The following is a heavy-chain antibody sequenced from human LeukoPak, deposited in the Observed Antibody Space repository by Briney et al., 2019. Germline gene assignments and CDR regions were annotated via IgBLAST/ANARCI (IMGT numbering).Heavy chain of an antibody. V-gene: IGHV3-7*01. CDR2: IKQDGSEK. CDR3: ASIKDTGTYYFGY. J-gene: IGHJ4*02. Sequence: GGSLRLSCAASGFTFSRYWMSWVRQAPGKGLEWVANIKQDGSEKFYVESVKGRFTVSRDNAKNSLYLQMNSLRAEDTAVYYCASIKDTGTYYFGYWGQGTLVTVSS. CDR1: GFTFSRYW. D-gene: IGHD3-10*01.